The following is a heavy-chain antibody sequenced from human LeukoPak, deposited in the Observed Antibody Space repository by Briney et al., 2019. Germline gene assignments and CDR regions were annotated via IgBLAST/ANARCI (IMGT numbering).Heavy chain of an antibody. V-gene: IGHV4-39*01. CDR1: GGSISSSSYY. J-gene: IGHJ4*02. CDR3: ARHGPSGPSFDY. Sequence: PSETLSLTCTVSGGSISSSSYYWGWIRQPPGKGLEWIGSIYYSGSTYYNPSLESRVTISVDTSKNQFSLKLSSVTAADTAVYYCARHGPSGPSFDYWGQGTLVTVSS. CDR2: IYYSGST.